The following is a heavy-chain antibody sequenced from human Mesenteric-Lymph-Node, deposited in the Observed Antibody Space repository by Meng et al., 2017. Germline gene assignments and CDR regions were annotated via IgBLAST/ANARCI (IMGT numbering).Heavy chain of an antibody. CDR2: INHSGTT. Sequence: QVQLPQWGAGLLKPSETLSLTCAVYGGSLSGYYWSWIRQPPGKGLEWIGEINHSGTTTYNPSLKSRVSISVDTSKSQFSLKLDSVTAADTAVYYCARGEVDARLRHWGQGTLVTVSS. D-gene: IGHD2-15*01. CDR3: ARGEVDARLRH. V-gene: IGHV4-34*01. J-gene: IGHJ4*02. CDR1: GGSLSGYY.